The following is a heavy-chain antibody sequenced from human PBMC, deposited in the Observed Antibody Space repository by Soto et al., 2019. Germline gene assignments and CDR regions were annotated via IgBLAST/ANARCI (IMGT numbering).Heavy chain of an antibody. V-gene: IGHV3-21*01. J-gene: IGHJ4*02. CDR1: GFTFSSYS. D-gene: IGHD6-6*01. CDR3: ARGAEAARPLNY. CDR2: ISSSSSYI. Sequence: EVQLVESGGGLVKPGGSLRLSCAASGFTFSSYSMNWVRQAPGKGREWVSSISSSSSYIYYADSVKGRITISRDNAKNSLYLQMNSLRAEDTAVYYCARGAEAARPLNYWGQGTLVTVSS.